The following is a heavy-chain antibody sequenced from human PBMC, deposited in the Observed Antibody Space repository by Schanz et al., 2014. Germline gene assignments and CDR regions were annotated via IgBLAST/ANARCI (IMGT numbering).Heavy chain of an antibody. V-gene: IGHV3-30*02. J-gene: IGHJ3*02. CDR3: GRGGRGGYPGRVFDI. CDR2: IHYDGTYK. D-gene: IGHD5-12*01. CDR1: GFTFSSYTL. Sequence: VQLVESGGGLVKPGGSLRVSCAACGFTFSSYTLGPPGSREAIPWVRQAPGKGLEWVAFIHYDGTYKYYADSVKGRFPIPRDNSENTLYLKMISLRGEDTVVYYCGRGGRGGYPGRVFDIGGQGKMVTASS.